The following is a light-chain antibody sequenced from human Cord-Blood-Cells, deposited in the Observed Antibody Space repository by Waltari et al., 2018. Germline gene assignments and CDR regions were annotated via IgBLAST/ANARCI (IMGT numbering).Light chain of an antibody. CDR3: QQYNNWPLT. J-gene: IGKJ4*01. V-gene: IGKV3-15*01. CDR2: GAS. Sequence: EIVMTQSPATLSVSPGERATLSCRASQSVSSNLAWYQQKPGQAPRLLIYGASTRATGIPARFSGSGSETEFTLTISSLQSEDFAVYYCQQYNNWPLTFGGGTKVAIK. CDR1: QSVSSN.